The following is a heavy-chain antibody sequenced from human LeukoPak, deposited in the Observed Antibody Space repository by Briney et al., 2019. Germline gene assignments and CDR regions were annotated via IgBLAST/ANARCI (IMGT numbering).Heavy chain of an antibody. Sequence: ASVKVSCKASGYTFSTYYMHWVRQAPRQGLEWMGIINPSGGSTSYAQKFQGRVTMTRDTSTSTVYMELSSLRSEDTAVYYCARGHIDGWFDPWGQGTLVTVSS. CDR2: INPSGGST. V-gene: IGHV1-46*01. D-gene: IGHD3-9*01. CDR3: ARGHIDGWFDP. J-gene: IGHJ5*02. CDR1: GYTFSTYY.